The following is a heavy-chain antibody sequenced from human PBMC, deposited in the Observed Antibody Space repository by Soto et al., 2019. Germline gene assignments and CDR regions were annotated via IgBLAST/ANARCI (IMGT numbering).Heavy chain of an antibody. J-gene: IGHJ5*02. V-gene: IGHV4-59*01. CDR3: ARGDGYYDFWSGYFDP. CDR2: TYFTGTT. CDR1: GASIRSNY. Sequence: SETLSLTFSVSGASIRSNYWTWIRQPPGKGLEWIGYTYFTGTTNYNPSLKSRVSMSIDTSKNQFSLRLTSVTAADTAVYYCARGDGYYDFWSGYFDPWGQGTLVTVSS. D-gene: IGHD3-3*01.